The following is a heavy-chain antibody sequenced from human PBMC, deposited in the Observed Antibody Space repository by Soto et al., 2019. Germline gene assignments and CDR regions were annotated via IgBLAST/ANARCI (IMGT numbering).Heavy chain of an antibody. V-gene: IGHV4-38-2*01. CDR1: GYSISSGYY. J-gene: IGHJ4*01. Sequence: SETLSLTCGVSGYSISSGYYWGWIRQPPGKGLEWIGSVYHSGTTYYNPSLKSRVTISLGTSKNQFSLRLTSVTAADTAMYFCTRSLYSSSWYAGSWGHGTLVTVSS. CDR3: TRSLYSSSWYAGS. CDR2: VYHSGTT. D-gene: IGHD6-13*01.